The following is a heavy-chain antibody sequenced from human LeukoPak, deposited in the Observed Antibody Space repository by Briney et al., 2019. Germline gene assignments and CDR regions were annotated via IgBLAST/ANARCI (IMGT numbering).Heavy chain of an antibody. Sequence: SETLSLTCTVSGGSISSGSYYWSWIRQPAGKGLEWIGRIYTSGSTNYNPSLKSRVTISVDTSKNQFSLKLSSVTAADTAVYYCARDQRAIFGVAAGFDPWGQGTLVTVSS. CDR3: ARDQRAIFGVAAGFDP. D-gene: IGHD3-3*01. V-gene: IGHV4-61*02. CDR2: IYTSGST. CDR1: GGSISSGSYY. J-gene: IGHJ5*02.